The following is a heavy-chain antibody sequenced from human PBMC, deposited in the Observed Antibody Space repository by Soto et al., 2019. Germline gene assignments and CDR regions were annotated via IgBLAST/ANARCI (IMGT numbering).Heavy chain of an antibody. V-gene: IGHV4-34*01. Sequence: QVQLQQWGAGLVKPSETLSLSCAVYGQSFSGHSWAWIRQSPGKGLEWIGEINESGSTYYNPSLKRRGPTSAATSKNQCPLQLSSVSAAATAVYFCARGSGIVALPGELEDVNYDYWGQGTLVNVSS. CDR3: ARGSGIVALPGELEDVNYDY. D-gene: IGHD1-1*01. CDR2: INESGST. CDR1: GQSFSGHS. J-gene: IGHJ4*02.